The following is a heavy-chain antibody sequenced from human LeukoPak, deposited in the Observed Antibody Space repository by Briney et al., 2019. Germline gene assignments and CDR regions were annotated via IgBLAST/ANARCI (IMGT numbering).Heavy chain of an antibody. CDR1: GGSISRYY. CDR2: IYYSGST. D-gene: IGHD6-13*01. J-gene: IGHJ3*02. CDR3: ATRYSSSWDDAFDI. Sequence: SETLPLTCPVSGGSISRYYWSWIRQPTGKGLAQLRYIYYSGSTNYNPSLKSRVTISVDTSKNQFSLKLSSATAADTAVYYCATRYSSSWDDAFDIWGQGTMVTVSS. V-gene: IGHV4-59*01.